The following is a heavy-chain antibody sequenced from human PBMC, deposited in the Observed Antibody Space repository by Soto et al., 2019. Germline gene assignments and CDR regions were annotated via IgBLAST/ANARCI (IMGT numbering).Heavy chain of an antibody. Sequence: PGGSLRLSCAASGFSFPNAWMTWVRQAPGKGLEWVGRIKTKTDGGTTDYAAPVKGRFTISRDDVEDTLYLQMNRLKTEDTAVYYCTTGAPFYSSSWYYFHYWSQGTMATVYS. D-gene: IGHD6-13*01. CDR2: IKTKTDGGTT. CDR1: GFSFPNAW. J-gene: IGHJ4*02. CDR3: TTGAPFYSSSWYYFHY. V-gene: IGHV3-15*01.